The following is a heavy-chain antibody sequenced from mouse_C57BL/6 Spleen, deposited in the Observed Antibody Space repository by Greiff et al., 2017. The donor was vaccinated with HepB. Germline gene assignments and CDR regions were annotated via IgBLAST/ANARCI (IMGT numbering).Heavy chain of an antibody. D-gene: IGHD1-1*01. Sequence: EVKLVESGGGLVQPGGSLSLSCAASGFTFTDYYMSWVRQPPGKALEWLGFIRNKANGYTTEYSASVKGRFTISRDNSQSILYLQMNALRAEDSATYYCARSLTTVVDWYFDVWGTGTTVTVSS. CDR2: IRNKANGYTT. V-gene: IGHV7-3*01. CDR3: ARSLTTVVDWYFDV. J-gene: IGHJ1*03. CDR1: GFTFTDYY.